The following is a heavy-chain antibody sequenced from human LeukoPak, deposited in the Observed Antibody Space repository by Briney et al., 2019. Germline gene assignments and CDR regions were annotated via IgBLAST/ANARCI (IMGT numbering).Heavy chain of an antibody. CDR2: FDPEDGET. J-gene: IGHJ4*02. V-gene: IGHV1-24*01. CDR1: GYTLTELS. Sequence: ASVKVSCKVSGYTLTELSMHGVRQAPGKGGEGMGGFDPEDGETIYAQKFQGRVTMTEDTSTDTAYMELSSLRSEDTAVYYCATGRGYDFWSDLDYWGQGTLVTVSS. CDR3: ATGRGYDFWSDLDY. D-gene: IGHD3-3*01.